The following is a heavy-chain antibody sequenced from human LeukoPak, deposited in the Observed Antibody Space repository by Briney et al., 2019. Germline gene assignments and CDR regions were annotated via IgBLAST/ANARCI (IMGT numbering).Heavy chain of an antibody. CDR3: ARADSLVNMDV. J-gene: IGHJ6*02. CDR2: IWFDGSNE. Sequence: GGSLRLSCAASGFTFSTYAVHWVRQAPGKGLEWVAVIWFDGSNEHYADSVQGRFILSRDISVNTLYLQVNSLRAEDTAVYYCARADSLVNMDVWGQGTTVTVSS. CDR1: GFTFSTYA. V-gene: IGHV3-33*01. D-gene: IGHD2-15*01.